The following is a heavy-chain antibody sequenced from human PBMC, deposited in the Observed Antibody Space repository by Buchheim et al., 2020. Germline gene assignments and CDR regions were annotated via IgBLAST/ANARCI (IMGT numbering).Heavy chain of an antibody. CDR3: ARVPHCSSTSCSPHFDY. D-gene: IGHD2-2*01. Sequence: EVQLVESGGGLVQPGGSLRLSCAASGFTFSSYSMNWVRQAPGKGLEWGSYISSSSSTIYYADPVKGRFTISRDNAKNSLYLQMNSLRDEDTAVYYCARVPHCSSTSCSPHFDYWGQGTL. V-gene: IGHV3-48*02. CDR2: ISSSSSTI. J-gene: IGHJ4*02. CDR1: GFTFSSYS.